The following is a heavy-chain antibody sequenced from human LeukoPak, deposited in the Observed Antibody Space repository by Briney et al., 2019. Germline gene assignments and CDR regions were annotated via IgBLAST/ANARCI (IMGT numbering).Heavy chain of an antibody. CDR2: ISAYNGNT. CDR3: ARDHYYYGSGSYHGY. Sequence: ASVKVSCKASGGTFSSYAISWVRQAPGQGLEWMGWISAYNGNTNYAQKLQGRVTMTTDTSTSTAYMELRSLRSDDTAVYYCARDHYYYGSGSYHGYWGQGTLVTVSS. D-gene: IGHD3-10*01. V-gene: IGHV1-18*01. CDR1: GGTFSSYA. J-gene: IGHJ4*02.